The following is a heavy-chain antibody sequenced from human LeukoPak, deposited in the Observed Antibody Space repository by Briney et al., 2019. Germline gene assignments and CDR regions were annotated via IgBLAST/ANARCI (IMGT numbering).Heavy chain of an antibody. D-gene: IGHD3-10*01. Sequence: PGGSLRLSCAASGYTFSSYGMQWVRQAPGKGLGWVAFIRSEGTNKYYADSVKGRFTISRDNSKNTLYLQMDSLRAEDTAVYYCAKDYGSGSYSFDYWGQGTLVTVSS. CDR1: GYTFSSYG. CDR3: AKDYGSGSYSFDY. V-gene: IGHV3-30*02. J-gene: IGHJ4*02. CDR2: IRSEGTNK.